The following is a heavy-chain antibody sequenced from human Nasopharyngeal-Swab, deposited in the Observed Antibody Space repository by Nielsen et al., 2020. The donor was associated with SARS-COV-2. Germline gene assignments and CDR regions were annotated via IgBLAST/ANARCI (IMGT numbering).Heavy chain of an antibody. Sequence: WIRQPPGKGLEWVSSISSSSSYIYYADSVKGRFTISRDNAKNPLYLQMNSLRAEDTAVYYCARGQPYYDFWSGYSYYYYYGMDVWGQGTTVTVSS. V-gene: IGHV3-21*01. D-gene: IGHD3-3*01. CDR2: ISSSSSYI. J-gene: IGHJ6*02. CDR3: ARGQPYYDFWSGYSYYYYYGMDV.